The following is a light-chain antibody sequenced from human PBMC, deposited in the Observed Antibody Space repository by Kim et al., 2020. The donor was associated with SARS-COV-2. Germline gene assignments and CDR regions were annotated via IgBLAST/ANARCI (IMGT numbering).Light chain of an antibody. J-gene: IGLJ3*02. Sequence: KTVAISCTRSSGSIASSYVQWYQQRPGSAPTTVIYEDNRRPSGVPDRFSGSIDSSANSATLTISGLKTEDEADYFCQSYDSTDWVFGGGTQLTVL. CDR2: EDN. V-gene: IGLV6-57*03. CDR1: SGSIASSY. CDR3: QSYDSTDWV.